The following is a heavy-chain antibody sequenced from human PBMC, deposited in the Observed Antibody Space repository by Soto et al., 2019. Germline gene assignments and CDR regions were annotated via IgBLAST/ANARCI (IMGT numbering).Heavy chain of an antibody. CDR3: ARVCPSIAEAGNYYYYGMDV. J-gene: IGHJ6*02. D-gene: IGHD6-13*01. CDR2: INPNSGGT. Sequence: ASVKVSCKASGYTFTGYYMHWVRQAPGQGLEWMGWINPNSGGTNYAQKFQGWVTMTRDTSISTAYMELSRLRSDDTAVYYCARVCPSIAEAGNYYYYGMDVWGQGTTVTVSS. CDR1: GYTFTGYY. V-gene: IGHV1-2*04.